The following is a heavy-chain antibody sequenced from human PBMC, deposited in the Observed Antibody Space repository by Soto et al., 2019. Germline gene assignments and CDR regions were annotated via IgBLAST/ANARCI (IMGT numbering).Heavy chain of an antibody. J-gene: IGHJ4*02. V-gene: IGHV5-51*01. D-gene: IGHD4-4*01. CDR3: ASSYLVMSNPRHFHY. CDR1: GYSFSSYW. CDR2: IYPGDSDI. Sequence: GESLKISCKGSGYSFSSYWIGWVRQMPGKGLDWMGIIYPGDSDIRYNPSFQGQVTISADESMTTAYLQWSSLKASDTAVYYCASSYLVMSNPRHFHYWGQGTLVTVSS.